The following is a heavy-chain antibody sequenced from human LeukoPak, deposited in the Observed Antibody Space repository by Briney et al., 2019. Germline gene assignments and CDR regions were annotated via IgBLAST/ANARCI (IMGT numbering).Heavy chain of an antibody. CDR3: AKAAKYYYGSETYYYFDY. CDR1: GASISTYY. V-gene: IGHV4-59*01. D-gene: IGHD3-10*01. CDR2: IYHSGTS. Sequence: PSETLSLTCTVSGASISTYYWSWIRQPPGKGLEWIGYIYHSGTSNYNPSLKSRVTMSVDTSKSQFSLSLSSVTTADTAVYFCAKAAKYYYGSETYYYFDYWGQGILVTVSS. J-gene: IGHJ4*02.